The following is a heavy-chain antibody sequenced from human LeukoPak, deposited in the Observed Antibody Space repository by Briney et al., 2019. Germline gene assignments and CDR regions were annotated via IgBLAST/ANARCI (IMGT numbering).Heavy chain of an antibody. D-gene: IGHD5-18*01. CDR2: ISSSSSYI. V-gene: IGHV3-21*01. J-gene: IGHJ4*02. CDR3: ARDFSYNVDY. Sequence: GGSLLLSCAASGFPFSSYSMHWVRQAPGKGLEWVSSISSSSSYIYYADSVKGRFTISRDNAKNSLYLQMNSLRAEDTAVYYCARDFSYNVDYWGQGTLVTVSS. CDR1: GFPFSSYS.